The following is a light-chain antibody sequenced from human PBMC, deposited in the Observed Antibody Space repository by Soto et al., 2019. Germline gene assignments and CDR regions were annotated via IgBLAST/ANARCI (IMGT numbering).Light chain of an antibody. CDR1: QSISTW. CDR3: QQTYRIPLT. CDR2: ATS. J-gene: IGKJ4*01. V-gene: IGKV1-12*01. Sequence: DIQMTQSPSSLSASVGDRVTITCRASQSISTWLAWFQQKPGKAPKPLIYATSSLQSGVPSRFSGSGSGTNFTLTISNLHPEDFATYSCQQTYRIPLTFGQGTKVDIK.